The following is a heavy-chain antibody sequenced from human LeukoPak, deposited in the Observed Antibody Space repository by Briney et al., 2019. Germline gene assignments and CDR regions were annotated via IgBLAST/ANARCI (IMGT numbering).Heavy chain of an antibody. CDR2: ISGSGGST. CDR3: AKDNIVVVTGMNIY. Sequence: PGGSLRLSCAASGFTFSTYAMSWVRQAPGKGPEWVSAISGSGGSTYYADSVKGRFTISRDNSKNTLYLQMNSLRAEDTAVYYCAKDNIVVVTGMNIYWGQGTLVTVSS. J-gene: IGHJ4*02. D-gene: IGHD2-21*02. CDR1: GFTFSTYA. V-gene: IGHV3-23*01.